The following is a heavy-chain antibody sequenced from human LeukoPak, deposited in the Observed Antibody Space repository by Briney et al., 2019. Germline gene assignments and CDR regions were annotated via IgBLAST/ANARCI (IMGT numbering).Heavy chain of an antibody. D-gene: IGHD4-17*01. J-gene: IGHJ3*02. CDR1: GGSISSGDYY. V-gene: IGHV4-30-4*01. CDR3: ASFTATTVLGAFDI. CDR2: IYYSGST. Sequence: PSETLSLTCTVSGGSISSGDYYWSWIRQPPGKGLEWIGYIYYSGSTYYNPSLKSRVTISVDTSKNQFSLKLSSVTAADTAVYYCASFTATTVLGAFDIWGQGTMVTVSS.